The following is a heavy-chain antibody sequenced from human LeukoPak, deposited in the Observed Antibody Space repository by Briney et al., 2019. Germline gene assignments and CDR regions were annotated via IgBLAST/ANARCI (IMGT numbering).Heavy chain of an antibody. D-gene: IGHD3-22*01. J-gene: IGHJ4*02. CDR2: IYHSGST. Sequence: SGTLSLTCTVSGGSISSGDYYWSWIRQPPGKGLEWIGYIYHSGSTYYNPSLKSRVTISVDRSKNQFSLKLSSVTAADTAVYYCARADGDPDSSGYYYFDYWGQGTLVTVSS. CDR1: GGSISSGDYY. CDR3: ARADGDPDSSGYYYFDY. V-gene: IGHV4-30-2*01.